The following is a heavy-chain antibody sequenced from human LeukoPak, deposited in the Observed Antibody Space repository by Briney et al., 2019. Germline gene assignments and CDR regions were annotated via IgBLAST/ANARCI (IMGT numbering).Heavy chain of an antibody. V-gene: IGHV3-30*02. D-gene: IGHD4-17*01. CDR3: ARYSGNYGLDY. CDR1: GFTFSNYV. CDR2: IRYDGSSK. J-gene: IGHJ4*02. Sequence: GGSLRLSCAASGFTFSNYVIHWVRQPPGKGLEWVSLIRYDGSSKYYVDSVRGRFTISRDNSKNTLYLQMNSLRAEDTAVYYCARYSGNYGLDYWGQGTLVTVSS.